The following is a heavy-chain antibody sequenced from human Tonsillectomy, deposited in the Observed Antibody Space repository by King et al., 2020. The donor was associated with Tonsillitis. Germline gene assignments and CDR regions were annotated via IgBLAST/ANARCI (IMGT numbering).Heavy chain of an antibody. CDR2: ISAYNGNT. CDR3: TRDRGLYSRGDASDI. CDR1: GYTFTNYG. D-gene: IGHD6-13*01. V-gene: IGHV1-18*01. Sequence: QLVQSGVEVKKPGASVKVSCKASGYTFTNYGISWVRQAPGQGLEWMGWISAYNGNTDYAQKFQGRVTMTTDTSTSTAYMELRSLRSDDTAVYYCTRDRGLYSRGDASDIWGQGTLVTVSS. J-gene: IGHJ3*02.